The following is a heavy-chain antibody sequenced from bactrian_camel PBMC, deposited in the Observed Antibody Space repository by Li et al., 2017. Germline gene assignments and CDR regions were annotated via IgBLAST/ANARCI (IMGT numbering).Heavy chain of an antibody. CDR2: LRKDGTT. CDR1: AYITEQCG. V-gene: IGHV3S55*01. D-gene: IGHD3*01. Sequence: HVQLVESGEGSVQAGGSLKLSCAGSAYITEQCGMGWFRQAPGKEENLVSLRKDGTTIYATSVKGRFTISQDNAKKTLYLQMDNLKPEDTAAYYCAVRRDCVSASWCYDLEGWNRGHWGQGTQVTVS. J-gene: IGHJ4*01. CDR3: AVRRDCVSASWCYDLEGWNRGH.